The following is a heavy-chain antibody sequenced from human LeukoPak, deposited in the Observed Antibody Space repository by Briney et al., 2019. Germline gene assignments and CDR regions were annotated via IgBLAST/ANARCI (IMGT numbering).Heavy chain of an antibody. CDR3: AKAPRDGYNYDFDY. D-gene: IGHD5-24*01. CDR1: GGSISSYY. Sequence: SETLSLTCTVSGGSISSYYWNWIRQPPGKGLEWIGYIYYSGSTNYNPSLKSRVTISVDTSKNQFSLKLSSVTAADTAVYYCAKAPRDGYNYDFDYWGQGTLVTVSS. CDR2: IYYSGST. V-gene: IGHV4-59*01. J-gene: IGHJ4*02.